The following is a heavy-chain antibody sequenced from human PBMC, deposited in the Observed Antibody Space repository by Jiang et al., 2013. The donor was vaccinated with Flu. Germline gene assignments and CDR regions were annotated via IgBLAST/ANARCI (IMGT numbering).Heavy chain of an antibody. CDR1: GYIFTTYF. CDR3: ARDATVSGLGYAMN. Sequence: GAEVKKPGASVKVSCKASGYIFTTYFMHWVRQAPGQGLEWMGIISPSGGSTSYAQKFQGRVTMTRDTSTSTVYMDLGSLRSEDTAVYYCARDATVSGLGYAMNWGQGTLVTVSS. J-gene: IGHJ4*02. CDR2: ISPSGGST. V-gene: IGHV1-46*01. D-gene: IGHD6-19*01.